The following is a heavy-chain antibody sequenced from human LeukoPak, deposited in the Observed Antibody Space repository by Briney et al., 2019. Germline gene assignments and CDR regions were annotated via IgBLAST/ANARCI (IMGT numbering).Heavy chain of an antibody. V-gene: IGHV4-39*01. CDR3: ARHAEYNSGWHFYLDH. CDR2: VHNVGST. Sequence: SETPSLTCTVSGVSTTNGIYYSAWIRQPPGKGLEWIGSVHNVGSTYYNLSLRSRVTMSIDTSKNQFSLRLNSVTAADTAVYYCARHAEYNSGWHFYLDHWGQGILVTVSS. J-gene: IGHJ4*02. CDR1: GVSTTNGIYY. D-gene: IGHD6-19*01.